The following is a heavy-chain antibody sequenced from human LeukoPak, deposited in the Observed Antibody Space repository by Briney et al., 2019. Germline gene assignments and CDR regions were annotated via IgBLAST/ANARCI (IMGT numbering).Heavy chain of an antibody. V-gene: IGHV3-53*01. CDR1: GFTVSSNY. CDR3: ARSLGYCSSTSCSLDY. CDR2: IYSGGST. J-gene: IGHJ4*02. Sequence: GGSLRLSCAAPGFTVSSNYMSWVRQAPGKGLEWVSVIYSGGSTYYADSVKGRFTISRDNSKNTLYLQMNSLRAEDTAVYYCARSLGYCSSTSCSLDYWGQGTLVTVSS. D-gene: IGHD2-2*01.